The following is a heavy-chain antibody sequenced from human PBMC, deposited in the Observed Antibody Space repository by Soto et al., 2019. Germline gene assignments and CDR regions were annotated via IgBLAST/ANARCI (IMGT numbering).Heavy chain of an antibody. CDR3: ARGARARGMDV. V-gene: IGHV4-34*01. CDR2: INHSGST. CDR1: GGSFSGYY. Sequence: SETLSLTCAVYGGSFSGYYWSWIRQPPGKGLEWIGEINHSGSTNYNPSLKSRVTISVDTSKNQFSLKLSSVTAADTAVYYCARGARARGMDVWGQGTTVTVSS. J-gene: IGHJ6*02.